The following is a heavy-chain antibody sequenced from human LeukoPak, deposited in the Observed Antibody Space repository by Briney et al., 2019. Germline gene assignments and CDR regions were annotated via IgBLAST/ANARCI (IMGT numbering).Heavy chain of an antibody. J-gene: IGHJ4*02. CDR2: IIPILGIA. CDR1: GGTFSSYA. D-gene: IGHD3-3*01. Sequence: SVKVSCKASGGTFSSYAISWVRQAPGQGLEWMGRIIPILGIANYAQKLQGRVTMTTDTSTSTAYMELRSLRSDDTAVYYCAREADSAYYDFWSGSYYFDYWGQGTLVTVSS. CDR3: AREADSAYYDFWSGSYYFDY. V-gene: IGHV1-69*04.